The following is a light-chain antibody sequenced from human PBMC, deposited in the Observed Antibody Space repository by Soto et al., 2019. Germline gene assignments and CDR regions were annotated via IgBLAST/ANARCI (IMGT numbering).Light chain of an antibody. CDR1: QSISSW. Sequence: DIQMTQSPSTLSASVGDRVTITCRASQSISSWLAWYQQKPGKAPKLLIYDASSLESGVPSRFSGSGSWPEFTLTISSLQPDDFATYYCQQYNSYSWTFGQGTKVEIK. V-gene: IGKV1-5*01. J-gene: IGKJ1*01. CDR3: QQYNSYSWT. CDR2: DAS.